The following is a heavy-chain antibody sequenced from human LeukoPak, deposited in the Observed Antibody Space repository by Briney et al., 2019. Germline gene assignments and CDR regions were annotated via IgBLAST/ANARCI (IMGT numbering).Heavy chain of an antibody. CDR2: IKEDGSEN. J-gene: IGHJ4*02. Sequence: QCGGSLRLSCAASGFHFSRHWMSWVRQAPGKGLHWVANIKEDGSENYYVDSVKGRFTISRDNAKNSLYLQMNSLRAEDTAVYYCAAESSSSWEGHWGQGTLVTVSS. V-gene: IGHV3-7*01. D-gene: IGHD6-6*01. CDR1: GFHFSRHW. CDR3: AAESSSSWEGH.